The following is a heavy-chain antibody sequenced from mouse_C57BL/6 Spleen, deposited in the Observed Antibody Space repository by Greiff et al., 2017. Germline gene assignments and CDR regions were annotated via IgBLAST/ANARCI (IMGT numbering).Heavy chain of an antibody. CDR3: AISYDGSRFAY. D-gene: IGHD2-3*01. Sequence: DVKLVESGGGLVKPGGSLKLSCAASGFTFSSYTMSWVRQTPEKRLEWVATISGGGGNTYYPDSVKGRFTISRDNAKNTLYLQMSSLRSEDTALYYCAISYDGSRFAYWGQGTLVTVSA. CDR1: GFTFSSYT. CDR2: ISGGGGNT. J-gene: IGHJ3*01. V-gene: IGHV5-9*01.